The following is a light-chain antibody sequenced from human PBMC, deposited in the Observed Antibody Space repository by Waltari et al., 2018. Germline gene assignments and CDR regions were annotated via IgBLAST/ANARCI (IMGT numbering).Light chain of an antibody. CDR2: DVS. Sequence: QSALTQPASVSGSPGQSITLPCPGTSSDVGGYNYVSWYQQHPGKAPKLMIYDVSKRPSGVSNRFSGSKSGNTASLTISGLQAEDEADYYCSSYTSSSTYVFGTGTKVTVL. CDR1: SSDVGGYNY. J-gene: IGLJ1*01. V-gene: IGLV2-14*01. CDR3: SSYTSSSTYV.